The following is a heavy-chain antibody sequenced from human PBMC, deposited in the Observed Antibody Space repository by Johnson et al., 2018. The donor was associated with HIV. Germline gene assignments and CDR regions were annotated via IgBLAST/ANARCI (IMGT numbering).Heavy chain of an antibody. J-gene: IGHJ3*02. D-gene: IGHD2-15*01. V-gene: IGHV3-30*02. CDR2: IRYDGSNK. CDR3: ARDRYCSGGSCYLRSRADAFDI. Sequence: QVQLVASGEGVVQPGRSLRLSCAASGFTFNTYGMHWVRQAPGKGLEWVAFIRYDGSNKYYADSVRGRFTISGDNSKNTLYLQMNSLRAEDTAVYYCARDRYCSGGSCYLRSRADAFDIWGQGTMVTVSS. CDR1: GFTFNTYG.